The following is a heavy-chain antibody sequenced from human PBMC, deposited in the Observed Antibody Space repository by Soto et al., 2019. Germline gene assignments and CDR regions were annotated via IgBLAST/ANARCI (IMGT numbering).Heavy chain of an antibody. D-gene: IGHD3-3*01. Sequence: SETLSLTCTVSGGSISSYYWSWIRQPPGKGLEWIGDIYYSGSTNYNPSLKSRVTISVDTSKNQFSLKLSSVTAADTAVYYCARGRVKFVSIFGEVPPPHMDVWGKGTTVTVSS. CDR2: IYYSGST. V-gene: IGHV4-59*12. J-gene: IGHJ6*03. CDR3: ARGRVKFVSIFGEVPPPHMDV. CDR1: GGSISSYY.